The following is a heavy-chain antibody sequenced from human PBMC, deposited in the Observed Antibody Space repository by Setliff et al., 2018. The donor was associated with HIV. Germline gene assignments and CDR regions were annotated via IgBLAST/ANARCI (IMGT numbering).Heavy chain of an antibody. D-gene: IGHD3-16*01. CDR2: IINSGGTT. V-gene: IGHV3-23*01. Sequence: GGSLRLSCAASGFTFSSYWMHWVRQAPGKGLVWVSTIINSGGTTYYADSVKGRFTISRDNSKNTMYLQMNSLRDEDTAIYYCARDNNRGGAVDYWGQGTLVTVSS. J-gene: IGHJ4*02. CDR1: GFTFSSYW. CDR3: ARDNNRGGAVDY.